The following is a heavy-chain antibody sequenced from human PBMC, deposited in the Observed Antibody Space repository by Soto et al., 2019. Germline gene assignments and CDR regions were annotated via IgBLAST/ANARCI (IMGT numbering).Heavy chain of an antibody. Sequence: SVKVSCKASGGTFSSYAISWVRQAPGQGLEWMGGIIPIFGTANYAQKFQGRVTITADESTSTAYMELSSLRSEDTDVYYCARDATPQYYYDSSGFNPHDYWGQGTMVTVSS. J-gene: IGHJ4*02. D-gene: IGHD3-22*01. CDR2: IIPIFGTA. CDR1: GGTFSSYA. CDR3: ARDATPQYYYDSSGFNPHDY. V-gene: IGHV1-69*13.